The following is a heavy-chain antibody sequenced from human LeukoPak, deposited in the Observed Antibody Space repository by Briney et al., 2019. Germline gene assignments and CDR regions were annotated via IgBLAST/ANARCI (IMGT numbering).Heavy chain of an antibody. D-gene: IGHD1-1*01. V-gene: IGHV3-23*01. J-gene: IGHJ4*02. Sequence: GGSLRLSCAASGFTFSSYAMSWVRQAPGKGLEWVSGISTRGGSTYYADSVKGRFTISRDNSKNTLYLQMNSLRAEDTAVYYCAKTINSWNGFDYWGQGTLVTVSS. CDR1: GFTFSSYA. CDR3: AKTINSWNGFDY. CDR2: ISTRGGST.